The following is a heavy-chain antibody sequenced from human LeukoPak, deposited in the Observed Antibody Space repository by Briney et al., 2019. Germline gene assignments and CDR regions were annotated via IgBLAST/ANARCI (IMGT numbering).Heavy chain of an antibody. Sequence: GGSLRLSCAASGFTFSDYYMSWIRQAPGKGLEWVAVISNEGSTTYYTDSVKGRFTISRDNAKNSLYLQMNSLTAEDTAVYYCARASHPGGWFDPWGQGTLVTVSS. D-gene: IGHD3-10*01. J-gene: IGHJ5*02. CDR3: ARASHPGGWFDP. CDR2: ISNEGSTT. V-gene: IGHV3-11*04. CDR1: GFTFSDYY.